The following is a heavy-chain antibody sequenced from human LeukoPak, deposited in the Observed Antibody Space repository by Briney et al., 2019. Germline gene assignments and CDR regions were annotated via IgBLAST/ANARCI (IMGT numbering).Heavy chain of an antibody. V-gene: IGHV3-21*01. Sequence: GGSLRLSCAASGFTFSSYAMSWVRQAPGKGLEWVSSITSGSSHIYYADSVKGRFTISRDNAKNSLYLQMNSLRAEDTAVYYCAELGITMIGGVWGKGTTVTISS. J-gene: IGHJ6*04. D-gene: IGHD3-10*02. CDR3: AELGITMIGGV. CDR1: GFTFSSYA. CDR2: ITSGSSHI.